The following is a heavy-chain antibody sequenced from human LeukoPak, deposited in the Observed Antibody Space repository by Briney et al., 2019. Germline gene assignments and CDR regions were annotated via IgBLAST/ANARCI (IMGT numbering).Heavy chain of an antibody. V-gene: IGHV4-59*01. CDR2: VYYTGST. Sequence: SETLSLTCTVSGGSISSYYWSWVRQPPGKGLEWIGFVYYTGSTNYSPSLKSRVTISVDTSKNQFSLKLSSVTAADTALYYCARSSSWYGTNYWGQGTLVTVSS. J-gene: IGHJ4*02. CDR3: ARSSSWYGTNY. D-gene: IGHD6-13*01. CDR1: GGSISSYY.